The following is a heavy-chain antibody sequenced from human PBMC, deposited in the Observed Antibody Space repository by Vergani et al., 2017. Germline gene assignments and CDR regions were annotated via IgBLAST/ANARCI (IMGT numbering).Heavy chain of an antibody. J-gene: IGHJ4*02. Sequence: QVQLQESGPGLAKPSETLSLMCNVSGYSMSTGYQWGWIRQPPGQGLEWIGNIYHTGTTYYNPSLKSRITISVDTSKNQFSLKLTSVSAADTARYYCVRRMAVAVSWSFDLWGQGTLVTVSS. CDR2: IYHTGTT. D-gene: IGHD2-15*01. V-gene: IGHV4-38-2*02. CDR3: VRRMAVAVSWSFDL. CDR1: GYSMSTGYQ.